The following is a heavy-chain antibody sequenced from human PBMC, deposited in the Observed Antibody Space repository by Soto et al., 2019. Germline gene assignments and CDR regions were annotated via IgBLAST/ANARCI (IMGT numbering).Heavy chain of an antibody. CDR2: ISSSSSYI. CDR1: GFTFSSYS. V-gene: IGHV3-21*01. D-gene: IGHD3-9*01. CDR3: ARDRGYDILTGYYIDAFDI. J-gene: IGHJ3*02. Sequence: EVQLVESGGGLVQPGGSLRLSCAASGFTFSSYSMNWVRQAPGKGLEWVSSISSSSSYIYYADSVKGRFTISRDNGKNSLYLQMNSLRAEDTAVYYCARDRGYDILTGYYIDAFDIWGQGTMVTVSS.